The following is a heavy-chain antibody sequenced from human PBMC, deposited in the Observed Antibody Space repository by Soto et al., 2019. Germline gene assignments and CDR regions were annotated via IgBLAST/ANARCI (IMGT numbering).Heavy chain of an antibody. J-gene: IGHJ4*02. CDR1: GYTFTKYD. CDR3: ARATRYCSPGSCSTLAN. D-gene: IGHD2-15*01. Sequence: QVQLVHSGAEVKKPGASVRVSCKASGYTFTKYDINWLRQATGQGLEWMGWMNPNSGDTGSTQQFQGRVTMTRDTSISTAYMELSSLRSDDTAVYYCARATRYCSPGSCSTLANWGQGPLVTVAS. V-gene: IGHV1-8*01. CDR2: MNPNSGDT.